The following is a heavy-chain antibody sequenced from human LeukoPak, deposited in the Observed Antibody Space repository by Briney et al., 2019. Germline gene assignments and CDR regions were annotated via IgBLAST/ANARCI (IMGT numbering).Heavy chain of an antibody. D-gene: IGHD1-26*01. V-gene: IGHV1-69*05. CDR2: LIPIFGTA. CDR1: GGTISSYA. Sequence: GASVKVSCKASGGTISSYAISWVRQAPGQGLEWMGRLIPIFGTANYAQKFQGRVTITTDESTSTAYMELSSLRSEDTAVYYCAREGSLSQNFDYWGQGTLVTVSS. CDR3: AREGSLSQNFDY. J-gene: IGHJ4*02.